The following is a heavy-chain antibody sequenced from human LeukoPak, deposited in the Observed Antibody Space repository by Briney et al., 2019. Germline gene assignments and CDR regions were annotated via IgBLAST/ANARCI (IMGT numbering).Heavy chain of an antibody. CDR1: GGSISSYY. Sequence: SETLSLTCTVSGGSISSYYWSWIRQPPGKGLEWIGSIYYSGSTNYNPSLKSRVTISVDTSKNQFSLKLSSVTAADTAVYYCASQRGHYDYVWGSYRYTGFIYWGQGTLVTVSS. CDR3: ASQRGHYDYVWGSYRYTGFIY. D-gene: IGHD3-16*02. J-gene: IGHJ4*02. CDR2: IYYSGST. V-gene: IGHV4-59*08.